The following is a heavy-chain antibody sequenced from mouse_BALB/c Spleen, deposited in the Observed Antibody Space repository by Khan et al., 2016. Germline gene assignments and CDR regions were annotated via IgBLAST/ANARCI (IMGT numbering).Heavy chain of an antibody. V-gene: IGHV5-12*02. D-gene: IGHD1-1*01. CDR3: GRHGNHGSSGFVY. J-gene: IGHJ3*01. CDR1: GFTFSAYY. Sequence: EVELVESGGGLVQPGGSLKLSCATSGFTFSAYYMNWVRQPPEKRLEWVAYISNGSGSTFSPDTVKGRFTISSDNAKNTLYLQMSSLKSEATAMYYCGRHGNHGSSGFVYGGQGTLVTVSA. CDR2: ISNGSGST.